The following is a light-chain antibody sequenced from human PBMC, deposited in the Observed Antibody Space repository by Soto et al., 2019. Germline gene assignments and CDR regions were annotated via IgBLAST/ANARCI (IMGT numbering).Light chain of an antibody. CDR2: GAS. CDR3: QQYGSSPST. J-gene: IGKJ1*01. CDR1: QSVSSD. Sequence: EIVISQSPSTVSVSPGERATLPCRASQSVSSDFAWYRQKPGQAPRLLIYGASTRATGIPARFSGSGSGTEFTLTISRLEPEDFAVYYCQQYGSSPSTFGQGTKVDIK. V-gene: IGKV3D-15*02.